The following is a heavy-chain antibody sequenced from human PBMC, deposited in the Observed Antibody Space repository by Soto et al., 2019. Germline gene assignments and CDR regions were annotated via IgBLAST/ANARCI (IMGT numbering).Heavy chain of an antibody. J-gene: IGHJ4*02. Sequence: QVQLVESGGGVVQPGRSLRLSCAASGFAFHRYGIHWVRQAPGKGLERVADIWYDGTTKYYADSVKGRFTVSRDDSENTVYLQMDSLRAGDTAVYYCARDGSGGDWRFFDYWGQGTLVTVSS. CDR3: ARDGSGGDWRFFDY. D-gene: IGHD3-10*01. V-gene: IGHV3-33*01. CDR1: GFAFHRYG. CDR2: IWYDGTTK.